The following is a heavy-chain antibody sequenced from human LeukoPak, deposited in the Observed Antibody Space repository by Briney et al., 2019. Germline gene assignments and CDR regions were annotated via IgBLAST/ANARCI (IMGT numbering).Heavy chain of an antibody. J-gene: IGHJ4*02. V-gene: IGHV1-18*01. CDR3: ARGGGTYYDFWSGYDY. CDR1: GGTFSSYA. Sequence: GASVKVSCKASGGTFSSYAISWVRQAPGQGLEWMGWISAYNGNTNYAQKLQGRVTMTTDTSTSTAYMELRSLRSDDTAVYYCARGGGTYYDFWSGYDYWGQGTLVTVSS. CDR2: ISAYNGNT. D-gene: IGHD3-3*01.